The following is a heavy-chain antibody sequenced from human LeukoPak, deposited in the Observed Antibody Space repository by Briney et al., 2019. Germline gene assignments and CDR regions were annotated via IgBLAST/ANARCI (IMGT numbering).Heavy chain of an antibody. J-gene: IGHJ4*02. CDR1: GFTFSSYA. V-gene: IGHV3-23*01. CDR3: AKVKWIQLYYYFDY. Sequence: GGSLRLSCAASGFTFSSYAMSWVRQAPGKGLEWVSAISGSGGSTYCADSVKGRFTISRDNSKNTLYLQMNSLRAEDTAVYYCAKVKWIQLYYYFDYWGQGTLVTVSS. CDR2: ISGSGGST. D-gene: IGHD5-18*01.